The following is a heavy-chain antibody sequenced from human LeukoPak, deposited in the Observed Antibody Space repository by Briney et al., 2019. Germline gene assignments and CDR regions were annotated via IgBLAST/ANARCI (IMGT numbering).Heavy chain of an antibody. V-gene: IGHV3-30*03. Sequence: PGRSLRLSCAASGFTFSSYGMHWVRQAPGKGLEWVAVISYDGSNKYYADSVKGRFTISRDKAKNSLYLQMTSLRPEDTAVYYCARGDYYFDYWGQGTLVTVSS. CDR3: ARGDYYFDY. J-gene: IGHJ4*02. D-gene: IGHD3/OR15-3a*01. CDR2: ISYDGSNK. CDR1: GFTFSSYG.